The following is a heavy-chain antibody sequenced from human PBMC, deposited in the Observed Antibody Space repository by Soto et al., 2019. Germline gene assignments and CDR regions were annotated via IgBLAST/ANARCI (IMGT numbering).Heavy chain of an antibody. J-gene: IGHJ3*02. V-gene: IGHV1-2*04. CDR1: GYTFTGYY. CDR3: ARDLDGAFDI. D-gene: IGHD1-1*01. Sequence: GASVKVSCKASGYTFTGYYMHWVRQAPGQGLEWMGWINPNSGGTNYAQKFQGWVTTTRDTSISTAYMELSRLRSDDTAVYYCARDLDGAFDIWGQGTMVTVSS. CDR2: INPNSGGT.